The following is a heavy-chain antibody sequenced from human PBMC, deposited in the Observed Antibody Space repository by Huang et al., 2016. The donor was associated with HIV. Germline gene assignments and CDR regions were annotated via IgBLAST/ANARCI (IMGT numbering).Heavy chain of an antibody. V-gene: IGHV4-39*01. J-gene: IGHJ6*02. CDR2: IYYGGST. D-gene: IGHD3-3*01. CDR3: GSHFRYDFWTGLDV. Sequence: QLQLQESGPGLVKPSATLSLTCTFSGGSIRRPTSYWGWIRQPPGKGLEWIGSIYYGGSTYYNPSLKSRVTVSIDTSKNQVSLNLTSVTATDTALYYCGSHFRYDFWTGLDVWGQGTTVTVSS. CDR1: GGSIRRPTSY.